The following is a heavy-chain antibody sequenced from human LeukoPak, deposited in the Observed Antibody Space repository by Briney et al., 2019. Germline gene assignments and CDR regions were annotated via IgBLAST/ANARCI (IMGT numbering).Heavy chain of an antibody. CDR3: ATDQRSDFWSGQGDYYYYMDV. Sequence: GGSLRLSCAASGFTFSTCSMNWVRQAPGKGLEWVAFIRNDGSNKYYADSVKGRFTISRDNSKNTLYLQINSLRAEDTAVYYCATDQRSDFWSGQGDYYYYMDVWGKGTTVTVSS. V-gene: IGHV3-30*02. D-gene: IGHD3-3*01. CDR2: IRNDGSNK. J-gene: IGHJ6*03. CDR1: GFTFSTCS.